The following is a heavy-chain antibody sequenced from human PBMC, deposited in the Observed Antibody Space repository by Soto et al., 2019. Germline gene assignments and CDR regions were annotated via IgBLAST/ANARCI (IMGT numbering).Heavy chain of an antibody. J-gene: IGHJ5*02. D-gene: IGHD2-15*01. CDR3: ARGLAYLGYRSGGSCYLNWFDP. CDR1: GGSLSGYY. Sequence: SETLSLTCAVYGGSLSGYYWSWIRQPPGKGLEWIGEINHSGSTNYNPSLKSRVTISVDTSKNQFSLKLSSVTAADTAVYYCARGLAYLGYRSGGSCYLNWFDPWGQGTQVTVSS. CDR2: INHSGST. V-gene: IGHV4-34*01.